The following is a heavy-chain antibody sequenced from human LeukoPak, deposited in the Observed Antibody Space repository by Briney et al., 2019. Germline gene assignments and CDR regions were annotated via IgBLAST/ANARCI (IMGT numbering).Heavy chain of an antibody. Sequence: GGSLRLSCAASGFTVSSNYMSWVRQAPGKGLEWVSVIYSGGSTYYADSVKGRFTISRDNSKNTLYLQMNSLRAEDTAVYYCARVVLAVAGSYFDYWGQGTLATVSS. CDR1: GFTVSSNY. CDR3: ARVVLAVAGSYFDY. D-gene: IGHD6-19*01. J-gene: IGHJ4*02. V-gene: IGHV3-53*01. CDR2: IYSGGST.